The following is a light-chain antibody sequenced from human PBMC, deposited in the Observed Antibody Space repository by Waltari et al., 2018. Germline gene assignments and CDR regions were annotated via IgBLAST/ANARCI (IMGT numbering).Light chain of an antibody. CDR3: QQRSNWPPT. V-gene: IGKV3-11*01. CDR1: QSVSSY. Sequence: EIVLTQSPATLSLSPGERATLSCRASQSVSSYLAWYQQKPGQAPRLHIYGASNRATGIPARFSGSGSGTDFTLTISSLEPEDFAVYYCQQRSNWPPTFGPGTKVDIK. CDR2: GAS. J-gene: IGKJ3*01.